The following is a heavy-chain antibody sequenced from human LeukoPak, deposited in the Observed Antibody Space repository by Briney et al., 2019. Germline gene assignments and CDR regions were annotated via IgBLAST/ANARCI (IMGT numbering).Heavy chain of an antibody. D-gene: IGHD2-2*01. Sequence: GGSLRLSCAASGSTFSSYWMHWVRQAPGKGLVWVSRINSDGSNIIYADSVKGRFTISRDNSKSTLYLQMNSLRAEDTAVYYCAKDLKYQLLSLYYYYYMDVWGKGTTVTVSS. V-gene: IGHV3-74*01. CDR1: GSTFSSYW. CDR2: INSDGSNI. CDR3: AKDLKYQLLSLYYYYYMDV. J-gene: IGHJ6*03.